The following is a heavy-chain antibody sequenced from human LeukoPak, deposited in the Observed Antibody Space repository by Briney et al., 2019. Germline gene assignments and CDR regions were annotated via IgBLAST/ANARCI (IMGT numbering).Heavy chain of an antibody. D-gene: IGHD3-10*01. V-gene: IGHV3-23*01. CDR1: GFTFTTYA. J-gene: IGHJ4*02. CDR2: IRGSGDNT. CDR3: ARGRSGTYYSSDDY. Sequence: GGSLRLSCAASGFTFTTYAMSWVRQAPGKGLEWVSTIRGSGDNTYYAESVKGRFAISRDTSNKTLFLQVSSLRAEDTALYYCARGRSGTYYSSDDYWGQGTLVTVSS.